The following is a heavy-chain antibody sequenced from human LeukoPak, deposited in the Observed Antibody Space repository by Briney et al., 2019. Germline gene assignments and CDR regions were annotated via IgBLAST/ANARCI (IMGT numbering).Heavy chain of an antibody. D-gene: IGHD3-10*01. CDR1: GFTFSDYY. CDR2: ISSSGSTI. J-gene: IGHJ4*02. V-gene: IGHV3-11*01. Sequence: GGSLRLSCAASGFTFSDYYMSWIRQAPGKGLEWVSYISSSGSTIYYAASVKGRFTISRDNAKNSLYLQMNSLRAEDTAVYYCARGWGSGSYYEYYFDYWGQGTLVTVSS. CDR3: ARGWGSGSYYEYYFDY.